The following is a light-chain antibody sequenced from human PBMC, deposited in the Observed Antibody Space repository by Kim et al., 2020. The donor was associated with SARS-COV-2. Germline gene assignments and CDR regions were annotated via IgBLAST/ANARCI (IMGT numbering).Light chain of an antibody. Sequence: SYELTQPPSVSVSPGQTASITCSGYKLGDKYVSWYQQKPGQSPVVVIYQDNQRPSGIPERFFGSNSGNTATLTISGPQAMHEADYYCQAWDSSTHTYV. CDR1: KLGDKY. J-gene: IGLJ1*01. CDR2: QDN. V-gene: IGLV3-1*01. CDR3: QAWDSSTHTYV.